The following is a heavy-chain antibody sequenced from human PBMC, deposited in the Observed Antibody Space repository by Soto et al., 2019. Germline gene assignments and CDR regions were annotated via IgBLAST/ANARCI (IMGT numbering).Heavy chain of an antibody. J-gene: IGHJ6*02. CDR3: AREARGDSSSWSDKWGIRYYYGMDV. CDR2: IYYSGST. V-gene: IGHV4-61*01. D-gene: IGHD6-13*01. Sequence: KPSETLSLTCTVSGGSVSSGSYYWSWIRQPPGKGLEWIGYIYYSGSTNYNPSLKSRVTISVDTSKNQFSLKLSSVTAADTAVYYCAREARGDSSSWSDKWGIRYYYGMDVWGQGTTVTVSS. CDR1: GGSVSSGSYY.